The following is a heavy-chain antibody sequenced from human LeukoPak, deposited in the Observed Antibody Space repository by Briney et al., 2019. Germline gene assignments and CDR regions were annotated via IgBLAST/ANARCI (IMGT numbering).Heavy chain of an antibody. CDR1: GFTFSTYW. V-gene: IGHV3-74*01. J-gene: IGHJ5*02. Sequence: GGSLRRSCAASGFTFSTYWMHWVRQAPWKGLVWVSRINGDGSRTNCSDSVKGRFTISIDNAENKLYLQMNSLRVEDTAVYYCTRAFDAATGSWGKGTLVTVSS. CDR3: TRAFDAATGS. D-gene: IGHD3-9*01. CDR2: INGDGSRT.